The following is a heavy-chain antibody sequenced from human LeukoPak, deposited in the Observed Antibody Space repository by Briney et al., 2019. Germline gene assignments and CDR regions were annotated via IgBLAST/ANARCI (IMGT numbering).Heavy chain of an antibody. CDR1: GGTLSSYA. D-gene: IGHD3-22*01. CDR2: IIPILGIA. J-gene: IGHJ4*02. Sequence: ASVKVSCKASGGTLSSYAISWVRQAPGQGLEWMGRIIPILGIANYAQKFQGRVTITADKSTSTAYMELSSLRSEDTAVYYCARDHNYYDSSGYYWGQGTLVTVSS. V-gene: IGHV1-69*04. CDR3: ARDHNYYDSSGYY.